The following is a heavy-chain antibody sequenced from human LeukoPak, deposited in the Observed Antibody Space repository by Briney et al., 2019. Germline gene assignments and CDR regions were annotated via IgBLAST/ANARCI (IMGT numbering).Heavy chain of an antibody. CDR1: GGSISSSNW. Sequence: PSGTLSLTCAVSGGSISSSNWWSWVRQPPGKGLEWIGEIYHSGSTNYNPSLKSRVTISVDKSKNQFSLRLSSVTAADTAVYYCARVNTAMDPNRDPHWFDPWGQGTLVTVSS. J-gene: IGHJ5*02. V-gene: IGHV4-4*02. CDR2: IYHSGST. D-gene: IGHD5-18*01. CDR3: ARVNTAMDPNRDPHWFDP.